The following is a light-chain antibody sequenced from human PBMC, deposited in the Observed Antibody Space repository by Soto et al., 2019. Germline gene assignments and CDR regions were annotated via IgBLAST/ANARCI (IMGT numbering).Light chain of an antibody. CDR1: QSVDSRY. J-gene: IGKJ2*03. CDR3: QQYCSSPRYS. CDR2: AVS. Sequence: DIVLTQSPGTLSLSPGERATLSCRASQSVDSRYLAWYQQKPGQAPRLVIHAVSRRATGIPDMFSGSGSGPDFTLTISRMEPEDFAEYYCQQYCSSPRYSFGQGTKLESK. V-gene: IGKV3-20*01.